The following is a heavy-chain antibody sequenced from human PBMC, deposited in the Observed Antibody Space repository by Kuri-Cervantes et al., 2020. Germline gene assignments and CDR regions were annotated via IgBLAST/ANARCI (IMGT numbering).Heavy chain of an antibody. D-gene: IGHD2-15*01. J-gene: IGHJ4*02. CDR1: GYTFSSYG. CDR3: ARRHCSGGSCYLGYSSGWYDY. Sequence: ASVKVSCKAYGYTFSSYGITWLRQAPGQGLEWMGWISAYNDNTNYAQKVQGRITMTTDTSTSTAYMELRSLRSDDTAVYYCARRHCSGGSCYLGYSSGWYDYWGQGTLVTVSS. V-gene: IGHV1-18*01. CDR2: ISAYNDNT.